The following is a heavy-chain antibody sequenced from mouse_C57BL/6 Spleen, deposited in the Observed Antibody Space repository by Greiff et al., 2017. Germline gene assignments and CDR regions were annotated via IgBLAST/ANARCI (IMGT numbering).Heavy chain of an antibody. CDR2: FHPYNDDT. J-gene: IGHJ3*01. Sequence: VQLQESGAELVKPGASVKMSCKASGYTFTTYPIEWMKQNHGKSLEWIGNFHPYNDDTKYNEKFKGKATLTVEKSSSTVYLELSRLTSDDSAVYYCAAGNDYDERAFAYWGQGTLVTVSA. V-gene: IGHV1-47*01. D-gene: IGHD2-4*01. CDR1: GYTFTTYP. CDR3: AAGNDYDERAFAY.